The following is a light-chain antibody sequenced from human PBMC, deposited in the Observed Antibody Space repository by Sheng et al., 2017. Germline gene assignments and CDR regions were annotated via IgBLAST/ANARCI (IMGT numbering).Light chain of an antibody. CDR3: QQYGSSPRT. CDR1: QSLSSTY. J-gene: IGKJ1*01. CDR2: GAS. Sequence: EIELTQSPGTLSLSPGERATLSCRASQSLSSTYLAWYQQKPGQPPRLLFYGASHRATGIPDRFSGSGSGTDFTLTISRLEPEDFAVYYCQQYGSSPRTFGQGTKVEIK. V-gene: IGKV3-20*01.